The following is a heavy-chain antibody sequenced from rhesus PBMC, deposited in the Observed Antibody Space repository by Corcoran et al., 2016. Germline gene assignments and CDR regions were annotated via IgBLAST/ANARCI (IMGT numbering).Heavy chain of an antibody. V-gene: IGHV4-80*01. CDR2: INGNSGGT. J-gene: IGHJ4*01. D-gene: IGHD6-31*01. CDR3: ARSAAGCDF. Sequence: QVQLLESGPGLVKPSETLSLTCGVSGDSFSGYWWSWLRQPPGKGLDWIGEINGNSGGTNYNHSLKSRVTISKDASKNQFSLKLTSVTAADTAVYYCARSAAGCDFWGQGVLVTVAS. CDR1: GDSFSGYW.